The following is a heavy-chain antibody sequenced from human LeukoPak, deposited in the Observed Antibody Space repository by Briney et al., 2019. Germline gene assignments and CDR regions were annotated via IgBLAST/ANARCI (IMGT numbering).Heavy chain of an antibody. CDR3: ARRISTSWYED. V-gene: IGHV3-53*01. Sequence: PGGSLRLSCAASGFTVSSNYMSWVRQAPGKGLEWVSVIYSGGSTYYADSVKGRFTISRDNSKNTLYLQMNSLRAEDTAVYYCARRISTSWYEDWGQGTTVIVSS. J-gene: IGHJ6*02. CDR2: IYSGGST. D-gene: IGHD6-13*01. CDR1: GFTVSSNY.